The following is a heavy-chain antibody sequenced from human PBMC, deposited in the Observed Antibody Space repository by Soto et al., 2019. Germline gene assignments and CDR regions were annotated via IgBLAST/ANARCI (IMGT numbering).Heavy chain of an antibody. J-gene: IGHJ6*02. D-gene: IGHD2-21*02. CDR1: GDTSSNFV. V-gene: IGHV1-69*06. CDR2: ILPMFGAV. CDR3: ARPKRSGYDRGDSYYHTMDV. Sequence: QMQLVQSGAEVKKSGSSVKVSCKASGDTSSNFVITWVRQVPGQGLEWLGGILPMFGAVKYAQKFQDRLTITADRSTNTAGMELGSLRPDDTAVYYCARPKRSGYDRGDSYYHTMDVWGHGTTVTVS.